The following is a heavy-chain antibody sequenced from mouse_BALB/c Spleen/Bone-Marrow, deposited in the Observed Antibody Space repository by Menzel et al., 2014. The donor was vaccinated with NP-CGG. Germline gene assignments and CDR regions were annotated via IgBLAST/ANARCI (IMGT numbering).Heavy chain of an antibody. V-gene: IGHV1-15*01. D-gene: IGHD2-14*01. J-gene: IGHJ4*01. CDR1: GYTFTDYE. CDR3: RAYYRYDGYAMDY. CDR2: IDPETGGT. Sequence: QVQLQQPGAELVRPGASVTLSCKASGYTFTDYEMHWVKQTPVHGLEWIGAIDPETGGTAYNQKFKGKATLTADKSSSTAYRELRSLTSEDSAVYYCRAYYRYDGYAMDYWGQGTSVTVSS.